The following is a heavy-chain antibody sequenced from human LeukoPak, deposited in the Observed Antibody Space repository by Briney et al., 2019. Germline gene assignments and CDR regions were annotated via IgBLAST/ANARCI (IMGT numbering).Heavy chain of an antibody. V-gene: IGHV3-23*01. CDR1: GFTFSTYA. J-gene: IGHJ4*02. CDR2: SGTGGGT. Sequence: GGSLRLPCAASGFTFSTYAMSWVRQAPGKGLEWVSTSGTGGGTYYADSVKGRFTISRDNSKNTLYLQMSSLRAEDTAVYYCAKRIVGATTRYFGSWGQGTLVTVSS. D-gene: IGHD1-26*01. CDR3: AKRIVGATTRYFGS.